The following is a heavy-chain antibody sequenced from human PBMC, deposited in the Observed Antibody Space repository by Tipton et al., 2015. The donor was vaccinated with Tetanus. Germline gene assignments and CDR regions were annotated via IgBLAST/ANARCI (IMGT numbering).Heavy chain of an antibody. J-gene: IGHJ4*02. V-gene: IGHV5-51*01. CDR3: ARAHCSDGVCNFDY. D-gene: IGHD2-8*01. Sequence: QLVQSGGEVKKPGESLKISCKGSGYIFNNYWIGWVRQMPGKGLEWMGIIYPGDSDTRYSTSFQGQVTISVDKSISAAYLQSIGLKASDTPMFSCARAHCSDGVCNFDYWGQGALVTVAS. CDR2: IYPGDSDT. CDR1: GYIFNNYW.